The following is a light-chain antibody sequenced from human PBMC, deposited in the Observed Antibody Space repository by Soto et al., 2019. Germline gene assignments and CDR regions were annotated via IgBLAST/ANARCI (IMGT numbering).Light chain of an antibody. J-gene: IGLJ1*01. Sequence: QSALTQSPSASGSPGQSVTISCTGTSSDIGGYNSVSWYQQHPGKAPKVMIYDVTKRPSGVPDRFSGSKPGNTASLTVSALQAEDEADYYCSSYTDRKHLVFGTGTKLTVL. V-gene: IGLV2-8*01. CDR3: SSYTDRKHLV. CDR2: DVT. CDR1: SSDIGGYNS.